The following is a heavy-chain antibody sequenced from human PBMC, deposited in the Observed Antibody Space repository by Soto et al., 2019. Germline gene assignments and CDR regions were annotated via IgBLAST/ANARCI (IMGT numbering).Heavy chain of an antibody. D-gene: IGHD2-2*01. CDR3: TSDLQDYCDGTTCYAGNYSDDNMDV. J-gene: IGHJ6*02. CDR2: SKMQGDGGTR. CDR1: GFSFRNAW. Sequence: GGTLRLSCAASGFSFRNAWMSWVRQSPGKGLEWVGDSKMQGDGGTRDYAAPVKGRFTISIDDSKNTLFLQMNSLKNEETAVYFCTSDLQDYCDGTTCYAGNYSDDNMDVWGQGISVTFYS. V-gene: IGHV3-15*01.